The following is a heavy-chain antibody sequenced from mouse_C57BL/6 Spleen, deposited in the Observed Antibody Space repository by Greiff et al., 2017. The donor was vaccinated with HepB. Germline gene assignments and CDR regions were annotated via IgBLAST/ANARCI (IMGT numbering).Heavy chain of an antibody. D-gene: IGHD1-1*01. CDR3: ARRTVVAPYYAMDY. Sequence: EVQVVESGGALVKPGGSLKLTFSASGFLFRDYGVNWVRQAPERGREWVAYISSGSRTIYYANTVKGRFTISRDNAKNTLFLQMTSLRSEDTALYYCARRTVVAPYYAMDYWGQGTSVTVSS. CDR2: ISSGSRTI. CDR1: GFLFRDYG. V-gene: IGHV5-17*01. J-gene: IGHJ4*01.